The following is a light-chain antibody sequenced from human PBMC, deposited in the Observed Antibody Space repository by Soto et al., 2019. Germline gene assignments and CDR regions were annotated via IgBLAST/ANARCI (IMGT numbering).Light chain of an antibody. CDR2: DAS. J-gene: IGKJ5*01. Sequence: IQMTQSPSSLSASVGDRVTITCLASQSISSWLAWYQQKPGKAPKLLIYDASSLESVVPSRFSGSGSGTDFTLTISSLQPEDFATYYCQQSYSTPQVTFGQGTRLEIK. CDR3: QQSYSTPQVT. CDR1: QSISSW. V-gene: IGKV1-39*01.